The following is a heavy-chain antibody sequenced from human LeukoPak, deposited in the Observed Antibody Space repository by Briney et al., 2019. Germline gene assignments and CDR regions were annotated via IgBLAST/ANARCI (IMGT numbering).Heavy chain of an antibody. CDR2: TYYRSKWYN. Sequence: SQTLSLTFAISGDSVSINIASWNWIRQSPSRGLEWLGRTYYRSKWYNDYAVSVKSRITINPDTSKNQFSLQLNSVTPEDMAVYYCARVYNWNPAGAFDIWGQGTVVTVSS. D-gene: IGHD1-1*01. V-gene: IGHV6-1*01. CDR1: GDSVSINIAS. J-gene: IGHJ3*02. CDR3: ARVYNWNPAGAFDI.